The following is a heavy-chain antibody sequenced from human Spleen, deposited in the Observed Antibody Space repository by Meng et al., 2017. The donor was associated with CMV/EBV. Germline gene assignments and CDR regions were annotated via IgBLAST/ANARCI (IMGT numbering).Heavy chain of an antibody. Sequence: GESLKISCAASGFTFSSYGMHWVRQSPGRGLEWVAFIRYGGTAKYYADSVRGRFTISRDNAKNSLYLQMNSLRAEDTAVYYCAREAYGDYLDYWGQGTLVTVSS. CDR2: IRYGGTAK. J-gene: IGHJ4*02. V-gene: IGHV3-30*02. CDR3: AREAYGDYLDY. CDR1: GFTFSSYG. D-gene: IGHD4-17*01.